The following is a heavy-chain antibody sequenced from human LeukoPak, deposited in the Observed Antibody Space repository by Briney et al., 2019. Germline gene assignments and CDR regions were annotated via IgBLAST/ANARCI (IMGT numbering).Heavy chain of an antibody. CDR2: LSDGGGYT. Sequence: GGSLRLSCAASRFTFSTYAMSWVRQAPGKGLEWVSGLSDGGGYTYYADSVKGRFTISRDNAKNTLYPQMNSLRAEDTAIYYCATAYSTTWSFSDFRGQGTLVTVSS. CDR1: RFTFSTYA. CDR3: ATAYSTTWSFSDF. D-gene: IGHD6-13*01. J-gene: IGHJ4*02. V-gene: IGHV3-23*01.